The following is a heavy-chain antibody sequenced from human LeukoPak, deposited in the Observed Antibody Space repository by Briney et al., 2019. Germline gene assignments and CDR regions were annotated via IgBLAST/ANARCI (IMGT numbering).Heavy chain of an antibody. CDR3: ARAGAAAGLDAFDI. D-gene: IGHD6-13*01. Sequence: PGGSLRLSCAASGFTFDDYGMSWVRQAPGKGLEWVSGINWNGGSTGYADSVKGRFTIYRDNAKNSLYLQMNSLRAEDTALYYCARAGAAAGLDAFDIWGQGTMVTVSS. CDR2: INWNGGST. V-gene: IGHV3-20*04. J-gene: IGHJ3*02. CDR1: GFTFDDYG.